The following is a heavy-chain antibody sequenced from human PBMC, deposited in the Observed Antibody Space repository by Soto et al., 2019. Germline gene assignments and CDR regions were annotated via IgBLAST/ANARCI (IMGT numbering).Heavy chain of an antibody. D-gene: IGHD3-16*01. CDR2: IYYAGTT. Sequence: SETLSLTCTVSDGSLSPNYWSWVRQSPGKGLEWIGYIYYAGTTTYNPSLKSRITISLDTSQNEVSLKLSSVTAADTAVYYCARLGDYDQVFDSWGQGTPVTVSS. CDR3: ARLGDYDQVFDS. CDR1: DGSLSPNY. V-gene: IGHV4-59*08. J-gene: IGHJ5*01.